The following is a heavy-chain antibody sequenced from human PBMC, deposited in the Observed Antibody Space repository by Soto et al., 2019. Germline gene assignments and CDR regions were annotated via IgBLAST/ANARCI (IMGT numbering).Heavy chain of an antibody. V-gene: IGHV1-69*13. CDR3: ARGYYYDSSGFGGFDY. J-gene: IGHJ4*02. Sequence: SVKVSCKASGGTFSSYAISWVRQAPGQGLEWMGGIIPIFGTANYAQKFQGRVTITADESTSTAYTELSSLRSEDTAVYYCARGYYYDSSGFGGFDYWGQGTLVTVSS. CDR1: GGTFSSYA. D-gene: IGHD3-22*01. CDR2: IIPIFGTA.